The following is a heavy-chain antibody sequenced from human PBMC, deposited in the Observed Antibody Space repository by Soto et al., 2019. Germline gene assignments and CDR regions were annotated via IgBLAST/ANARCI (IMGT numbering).Heavy chain of an antibody. CDR2: ISYDGSNK. CDR1: GFTFSSYV. V-gene: IGHV3-30*18. J-gene: IGHJ4*02. D-gene: IGHD6-6*01. Sequence: PGGSLRLSCAASGFTFSSYVMHWVRQAPGKGLEWVAVISYDGSNKYYADSVKGRFTISRDNSKNTLYLQMNSLRAEDTAVYYCAKAPGYSSSSAFDYWGQGKLATVXS. CDR3: AKAPGYSSSSAFDY.